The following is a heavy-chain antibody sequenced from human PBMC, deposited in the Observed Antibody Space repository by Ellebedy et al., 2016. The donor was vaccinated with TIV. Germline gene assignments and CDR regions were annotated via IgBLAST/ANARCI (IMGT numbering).Heavy chain of an antibody. Sequence: GESLKISXAASGFTFSTYGLHWVRQSPGGGLQSVAVISHDGSQKYFADSVKGRFTISRDNTNSTLFLQMNSLREEDTALYYCARDRGDGYNQIDYWGQGTLVTVST. CDR1: GFTFSTYG. V-gene: IGHV3-30*03. CDR2: ISHDGSQK. D-gene: IGHD5-24*01. CDR3: ARDRGDGYNQIDY. J-gene: IGHJ4*02.